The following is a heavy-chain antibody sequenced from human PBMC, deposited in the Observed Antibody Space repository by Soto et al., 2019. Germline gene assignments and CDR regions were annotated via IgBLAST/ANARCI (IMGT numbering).Heavy chain of an antibody. CDR2: INPSGGST. V-gene: IGHV1-46*01. J-gene: IGHJ3*02. Sequence: ASVKVSCKASGYTFTSDYMHWVRQAPGEGLEWMGIINPSGGSTSYAQKFQGRVTMTRDTSTSTVYMELSSLRSEDTAVYYCARDAVGYCSSTSCPGGDAFDIWGQGTMVT. D-gene: IGHD2-2*01. CDR1: GYTFTSDY. CDR3: ARDAVGYCSSTSCPGGDAFDI.